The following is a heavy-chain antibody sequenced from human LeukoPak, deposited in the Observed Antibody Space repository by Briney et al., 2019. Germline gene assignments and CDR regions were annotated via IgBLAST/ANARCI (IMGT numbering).Heavy chain of an antibody. CDR1: GGSIRSYY. CDR2: IYYSGST. D-gene: IGHD6-13*01. V-gene: IGHV4-59*01. Sequence: PSETLSLTCTVSGGSIRSYYWSWIRQPPGKGLEWIAYIYYSGSTYYNPSLKSRVTISVDTSKNQFSLKLSSVTAADTAVYYCARVYYSNSYDYWYFDLWGRGTLVTVSS. CDR3: ARVYYSNSYDYWYFDL. J-gene: IGHJ2*01.